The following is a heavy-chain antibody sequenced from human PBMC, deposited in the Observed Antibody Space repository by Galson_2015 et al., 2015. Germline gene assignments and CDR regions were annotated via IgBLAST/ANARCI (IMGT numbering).Heavy chain of an antibody. D-gene: IGHD3-16*01. Sequence: SLRLSCAASRFTFSSYSMNWVRQAPGKGLEWVSYISSSSSTIYYADSVKGRFTISRDNAKNSLYLQMNNLRVEDTAVYYCAKEGDGFDPWGQGTLVTVSS. CDR3: AKEGDGFDP. CDR2: ISSSSSTI. CDR1: RFTFSSYS. J-gene: IGHJ5*02. V-gene: IGHV3-48*01.